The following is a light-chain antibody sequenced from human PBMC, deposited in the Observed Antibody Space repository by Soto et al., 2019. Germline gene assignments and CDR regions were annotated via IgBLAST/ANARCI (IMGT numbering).Light chain of an antibody. Sequence: QSALTQPASPSGSPGQSITISCTGTSSDIGGYNYVSWYQQHPGKAPKLMIYEVSHRPPGVTNRFSASKSDNTASLTFSGLQAEDEADNYCTAFTSIGNLVFGGGTKLTV. CDR1: SSDIGGYNY. V-gene: IGLV2-14*01. J-gene: IGLJ3*02. CDR3: TAFTSIGNLV. CDR2: EVS.